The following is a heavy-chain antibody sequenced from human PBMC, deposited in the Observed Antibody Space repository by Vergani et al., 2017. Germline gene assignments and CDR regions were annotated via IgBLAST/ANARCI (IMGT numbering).Heavy chain of an antibody. Sequence: QVQLVESGGGLVKPAGSLRLSCAVSGFSFSDHYMTWIRQAPGKGLEWVSYISNSGNTIEYADSVKGRFSISRDNAKSSLFLQMESLRAEDTAVYYCARDHRDYNNYPGTFDIWGQGSMVTVSS. D-gene: IGHD5-24*01. CDR2: ISNSGNTI. CDR1: GFSFSDHY. CDR3: ARDHRDYNNYPGTFDI. V-gene: IGHV3-11*01. J-gene: IGHJ3*02.